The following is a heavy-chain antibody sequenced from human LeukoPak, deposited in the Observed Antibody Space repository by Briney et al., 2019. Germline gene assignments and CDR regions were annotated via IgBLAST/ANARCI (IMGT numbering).Heavy chain of an antibody. D-gene: IGHD3-10*01. V-gene: IGHV4-59*01. CDR1: GGSISSYY. Sequence: PSETLSLTCTVSGGSISSYYWSWIRQPPGKGLEWIGYIYYTGYTNYNPSLKSRVTISVGASKKQFSLKLNSVTAADTAVYYCARRGFYGSGSYPRGWFDPWGQGTLVTVSS. J-gene: IGHJ5*02. CDR3: ARRGFYGSGSYPRGWFDP. CDR2: IYYTGYT.